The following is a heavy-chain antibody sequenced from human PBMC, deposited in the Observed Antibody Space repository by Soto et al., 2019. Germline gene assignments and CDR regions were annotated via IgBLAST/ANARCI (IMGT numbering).Heavy chain of an antibody. CDR1: GFTFSHYA. CDR2: MSYDGSNE. V-gene: IGHV3-30*18. Sequence: QVQLVESGGGVVQPGRSLRLSCAASGFTFSHYAMHWVRQAPGKGLEWVALMSYDGSNEYYADSVKGRFTISRDNSKNTLYLQMTSLRVEDTAVYYCAKDGSHNFDYWGPGTLVTVSS. J-gene: IGHJ4*02. CDR3: AKDGSHNFDY. D-gene: IGHD1-26*01.